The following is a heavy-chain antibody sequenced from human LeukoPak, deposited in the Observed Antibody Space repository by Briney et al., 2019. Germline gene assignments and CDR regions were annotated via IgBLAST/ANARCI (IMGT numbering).Heavy chain of an antibody. CDR3: AKELDTMFFDY. J-gene: IGHJ4*02. D-gene: IGHD3-10*02. V-gene: IGHV3-43*01. Sequence: GGSLRLSCETSGFNFDRYTIHRVRQAPGKGLEWVSLAGWAGGTTFYSDSVRGRFTISRDSGRKSVYLQMNSLTTDDTAFYFCAKELDTMFFDYWGQGALVTVSS. CDR1: GFNFDRYT. CDR2: AGWAGGTT.